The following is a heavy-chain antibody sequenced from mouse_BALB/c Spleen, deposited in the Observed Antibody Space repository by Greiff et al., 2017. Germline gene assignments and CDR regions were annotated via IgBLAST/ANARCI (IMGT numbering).Heavy chain of an antibody. CDR2: IDPENGDT. Sequence: VQLQQSGAELVRSGASVKLSCTASGFNIKDYYMHWVKQRPEQGLEWIGWIDPENGDTEYAPKFQGKATMTADTSSNTAYLQLSSLTSEDTAVYYCNAGSSYYFDYWGQGTTLTVSS. J-gene: IGHJ2*01. CDR1: GFNIKDYY. V-gene: IGHV14-4*02. CDR3: NAGSSYYFDY. D-gene: IGHD1-3*01.